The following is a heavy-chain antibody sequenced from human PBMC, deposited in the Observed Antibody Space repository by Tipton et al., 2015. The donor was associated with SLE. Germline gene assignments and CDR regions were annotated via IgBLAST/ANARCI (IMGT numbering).Heavy chain of an antibody. CDR3: AEGHYDTRGYFYLEY. CDR2: MYYSGST. D-gene: IGHD3-22*01. CDR1: GGSISSSSYY. Sequence: TLSLTCTVSGGSISSSSYYWGWIRQPPGKGLEWIGYMYYSGSTYYNPSLKSRVTISAGTSRNQFSLKLNSVTAADTAVYYCAEGHYDTRGYFYLEYWGQGTLVTVSS. J-gene: IGHJ4*02. V-gene: IGHV4-39*07.